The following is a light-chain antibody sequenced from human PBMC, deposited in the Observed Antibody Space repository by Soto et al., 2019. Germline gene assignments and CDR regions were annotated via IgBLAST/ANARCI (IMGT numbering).Light chain of an antibody. CDR1: TGAVTSGHY. Sequence: QAVVTQEPSLTVSPGGTVTLTCGSSTGAVTSGHYPYWFQQKPGQAPRTLIYDTSNKHSWTPARFSGSLLGGKAALTLSGAQAEEEAEYYCLPSQSGAGVFRGRTKLTVL. V-gene: IGLV7-46*01. CDR2: DTS. CDR3: LPSQSGAGV. J-gene: IGLJ3*02.